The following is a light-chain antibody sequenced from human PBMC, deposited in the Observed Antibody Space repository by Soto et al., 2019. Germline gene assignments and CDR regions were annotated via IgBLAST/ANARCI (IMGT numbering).Light chain of an antibody. CDR1: NMGSKN. Sequence: SYELTQPLSVSVALGQTARITCGGNNMGSKNVHWYQQKPGQAPVLVIYRDSNRPAGIPEGFSGSNSGNTATLPISRAQAGDEADYYCQVWYSSTAMVFGGGTQLTVL. CDR3: QVWYSSTAMV. V-gene: IGLV3-9*01. J-gene: IGLJ3*02. CDR2: RDS.